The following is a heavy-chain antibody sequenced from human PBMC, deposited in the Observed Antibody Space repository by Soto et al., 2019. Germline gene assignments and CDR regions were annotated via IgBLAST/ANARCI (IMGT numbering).Heavy chain of an antibody. CDR3: TTDVRGAGDRAS. D-gene: IGHD7-27*01. V-gene: IGHV3-15*01. J-gene: IGHJ4*02. CDR1: GFTFSNAW. Sequence: GGSLRLSCAASGFTFSNAWMSWVRQAPGKGLEWVGRIKSKTDGGTTDYAAPVKGRFTISRDDSKNTLYLQMNSLKTEDTAVYYWTTDVRGAGDRASWGQGTLVTVSS. CDR2: IKSKTDGGTT.